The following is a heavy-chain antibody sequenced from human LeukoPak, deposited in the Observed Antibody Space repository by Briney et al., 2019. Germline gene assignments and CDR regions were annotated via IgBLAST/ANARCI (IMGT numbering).Heavy chain of an antibody. V-gene: IGHV4-4*07. CDR2: IYTSGTT. D-gene: IGHD4-17*01. J-gene: IGHJ4*02. CDR1: GGSVSSYY. Sequence: SETLSLTCTVSGGSVSSYYLSWIRQPAGKGLEWIGRIYTSGTTHYNPSLKSRVTMSVDTSKNRFSLKLSSVTAADTAVYYCARSSTVTTSFDYWGQGTLVTVSS. CDR3: ARSSTVTTSFDY.